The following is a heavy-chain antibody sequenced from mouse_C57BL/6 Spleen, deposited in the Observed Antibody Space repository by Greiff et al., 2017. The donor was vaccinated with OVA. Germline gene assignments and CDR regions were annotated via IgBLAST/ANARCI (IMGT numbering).Heavy chain of an antibody. CDR2: IDPSASYT. CDR3: ASRGVITTVHDFDY. Sequence: QVQLQQSGAELVMPGASVKLSCKASGYTFTSYWMHWVKQRPGQGLEWIGEIDPSASYTNYNQKFKGKSTLTVDKSSSTAYMQLSSLTSEDSAVYYCASRGVITTVHDFDYWGQGTTLTVSS. D-gene: IGHD1-1*01. J-gene: IGHJ2*01. CDR1: GYTFTSYW. V-gene: IGHV1-69*01.